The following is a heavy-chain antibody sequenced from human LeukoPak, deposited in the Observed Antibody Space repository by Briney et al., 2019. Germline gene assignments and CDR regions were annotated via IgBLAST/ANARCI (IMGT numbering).Heavy chain of an antibody. CDR2: LNAGNGNT. CDR1: GYTFTSYA. CDR3: ARSWDSSGWANYYYYGMDV. D-gene: IGHD6-19*01. V-gene: IGHV1-3*01. Sequence: ASVKVSCRASGYTFTSYAMHWVRQAPGQRREWMGWLNAGNGNTKYSPKVQGRVTITRDTSASTAYMELSSLRSEDTAVYYCARSWDSSGWANYYYYGMDVWGQGTTVTVSS. J-gene: IGHJ6*02.